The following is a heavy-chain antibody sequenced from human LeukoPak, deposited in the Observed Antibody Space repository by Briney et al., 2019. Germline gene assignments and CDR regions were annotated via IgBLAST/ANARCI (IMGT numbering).Heavy chain of an antibody. J-gene: IGHJ4*02. V-gene: IGHV3-30*18. CDR2: ISYDGSNK. CDR3: AKDPDSSGWYYFDY. Sequence: GGSLRLSCAASGFTFSSYGMHWVRQAPGKGPEWVAVISYDGSNKYYADSVKGRFTISRDNSKNTLYLQMNSLRAEDTAVYYCAKDPDSSGWYYFDYWGQGTLVTVSS. D-gene: IGHD6-19*01. CDR1: GFTFSSYG.